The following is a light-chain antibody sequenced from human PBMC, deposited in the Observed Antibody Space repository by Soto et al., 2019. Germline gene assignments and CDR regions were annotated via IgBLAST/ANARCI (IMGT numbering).Light chain of an antibody. J-gene: IGKJ4*01. Sequence: EMVLPQSPGTLPSSPGERATLSCRASQSVSSSYLGWYQQRPGQALRLLIDGASSRATGIPDRFSGSGSGTGVSLSISRLEPEGLAVYYCQQYGSSPSLSFGGGTKVVTK. CDR2: GAS. CDR1: QSVSSSY. CDR3: QQYGSSPSLS. V-gene: IGKV3-20*01.